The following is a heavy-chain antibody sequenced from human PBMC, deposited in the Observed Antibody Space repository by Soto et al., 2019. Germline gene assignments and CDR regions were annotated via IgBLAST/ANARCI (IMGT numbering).Heavy chain of an antibody. D-gene: IGHD3-22*01. V-gene: IGHV3-23*01. J-gene: IGHJ4*02. CDR3: AKDGEYYYDSSCYYYVGSFDY. Sequence: EVQLLESGGGLVQPGGSLRLSCAASGFTFSSYAMSWVRQAPGKGLEWVSAISGSGGSTYYADSVKGRFTISRDNSKNALYLQMNSLRAEDTAVYYCAKDGEYYYDSSCYYYVGSFDYWGQGTLVTVSS. CDR1: GFTFSSYA. CDR2: ISGSGGST.